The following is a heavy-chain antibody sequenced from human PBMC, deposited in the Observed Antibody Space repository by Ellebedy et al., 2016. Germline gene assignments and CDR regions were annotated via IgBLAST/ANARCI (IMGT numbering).Heavy chain of an antibody. V-gene: IGHV5-10-1*01. CDR1: GYSFTSYW. J-gene: IGHJ4*02. CDR3: ARLSAEQHIAMVMVTVLDY. CDR2: IDPSDSYT. D-gene: IGHD5-18*01. Sequence: ASVKVSCKGSGYSFTSYWISWVRQMPGKGLEWMGRIDPSDSYTNYSPSFQGHVTISADKSISTAYLQWSSLKASDTAMYYCARLSAEQHIAMVMVTVLDYWGQGTLVTVSS.